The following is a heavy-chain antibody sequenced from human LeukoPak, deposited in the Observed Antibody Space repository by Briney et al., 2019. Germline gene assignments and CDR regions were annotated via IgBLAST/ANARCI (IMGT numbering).Heavy chain of an antibody. CDR1: GFTFDDYA. V-gene: IGHV3-9*01. D-gene: IGHD4-17*01. Sequence: PGRSLRLSCAASGFTFDDYAMHWVRQAPGKGLEWVSGISWNSGSIGYADSVKGRFTISRDNAKNSPYLQMNSLRAEDTALYYCAKSGDYERPVFDYWGQGTLVTVSS. CDR2: ISWNSGSI. CDR3: AKSGDYERPVFDY. J-gene: IGHJ4*02.